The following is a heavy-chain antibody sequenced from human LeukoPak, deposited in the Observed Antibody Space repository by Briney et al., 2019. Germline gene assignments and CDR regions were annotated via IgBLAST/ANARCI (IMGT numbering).Heavy chain of an antibody. CDR1: GFTFSSYA. J-gene: IGHJ6*03. CDR3: ARGVPAAIYYYYYMDV. Sequence: GGSLRLSCAASGFTFSSYAMSWVRQAPGKGLEWVSAISGSGGTTYYADSVKGRLTISRDNSKNTLYLQMNSLRAEDTAVYYCARGVPAAIYYYYYMDVWGKGTTVTVSS. CDR2: ISGSGGTT. D-gene: IGHD2-2*01. V-gene: IGHV3-23*01.